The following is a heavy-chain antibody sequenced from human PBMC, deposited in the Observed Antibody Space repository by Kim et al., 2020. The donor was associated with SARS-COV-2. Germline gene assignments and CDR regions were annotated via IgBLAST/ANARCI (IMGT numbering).Heavy chain of an antibody. CDR1: GFTFSSYG. CDR3: ARGGMHSSGWYLSFFKIDY. J-gene: IGHJ4*02. CDR2: ISYDGSNK. D-gene: IGHD6-19*01. Sequence: GGSLRLSCAASGFTFSSYGMHWVRQAPGKGLEWVAVISYDGSNKYYADSVKGRLTISRDNSKNTLYLQMNSLRAEDTAVYYCARGGMHSSGWYLSFFKIDYWGQVTLVTVSS. V-gene: IGHV3-33*05.